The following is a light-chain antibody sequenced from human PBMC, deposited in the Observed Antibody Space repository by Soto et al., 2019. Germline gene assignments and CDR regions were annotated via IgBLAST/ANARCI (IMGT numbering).Light chain of an antibody. V-gene: IGLV1-40*01. CDR3: QSYDGTLTGVI. Sequence: QPVLTQPPSVSGAPGQSVTISCTGTSSNIGAGYDIHWYQQPPGTAPKLVIYNNHNRPSGVPDRFSGSKSGTSGSLAITGLQAEDEADYFSQSYDGTLTGVIFGGGTKLTVL. J-gene: IGLJ2*01. CDR1: SSNIGAGYD. CDR2: NNH.